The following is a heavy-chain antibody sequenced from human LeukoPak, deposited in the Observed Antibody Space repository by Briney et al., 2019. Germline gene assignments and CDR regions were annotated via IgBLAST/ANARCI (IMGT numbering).Heavy chain of an antibody. V-gene: IGHV1-69*13. CDR2: IIPIFGTA. D-gene: IGHD6-13*01. J-gene: IGHJ4*02. Sequence: SVKVSCKASGGTFSSYAISWGRHAPGQGLEWMGGIIPIFGTANYAQKIQGRVTITADESTSTAYMELSSLRSEDAAVYYCARGGIAEAIDYWGEGTLVTVSS. CDR3: ARGGIAEAIDY. CDR1: GGTFSSYA.